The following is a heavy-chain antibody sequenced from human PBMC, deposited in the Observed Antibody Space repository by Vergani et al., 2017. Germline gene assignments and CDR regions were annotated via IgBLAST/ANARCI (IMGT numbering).Heavy chain of an antibody. D-gene: IGHD2-21*02. V-gene: IGHV3-23*04. CDR3: ASHLYCGGDCYSGGMDV. Sequence: EVQLVESGGGLVKPGGSLRLSCAASGFTFSSYAMSWVRQAPGKGLEWVSAISGSGGSTYYADSVKGRFTISRDNSKNTLYLQMNSLRAEDTAVYYCASHLYCGGDCYSGGMDVWGQGTTVTVSS. J-gene: IGHJ6*02. CDR2: ISGSGGST. CDR1: GFTFSSYA.